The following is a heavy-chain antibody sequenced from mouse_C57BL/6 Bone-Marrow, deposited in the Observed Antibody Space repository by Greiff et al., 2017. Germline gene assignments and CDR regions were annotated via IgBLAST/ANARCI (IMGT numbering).Heavy chain of an antibody. Sequence: EVQLQESGPELVKPGASVKIPCKASGYTFTDYNMDWVKQSHGKSLEWIGDINPNNGGTIYNQKFKGKATLTVDKSSSTAYMERRSLTSEDTAVYYCARVGLFNDWYFDVWGTGTTVTVSS. V-gene: IGHV1-18*01. CDR3: ARVGLFNDWYFDV. CDR1: GYTFTDYN. CDR2: INPNNGGT. D-gene: IGHD2-2*01. J-gene: IGHJ1*03.